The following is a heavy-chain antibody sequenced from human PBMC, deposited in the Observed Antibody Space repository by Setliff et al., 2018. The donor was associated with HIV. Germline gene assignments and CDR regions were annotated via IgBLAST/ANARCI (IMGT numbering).Heavy chain of an antibody. CDR1: GGSFTGYY. CDR2: INLSGRT. D-gene: IGHD6-19*01. J-gene: IGHJ1*01. Sequence: SETLSLTCAGFGGSFTGYYWSWIRQPPGKGLEWIGEINLSGRTHYNPSLKSRLTISVDTSKNQISLKLRSVTVADTAVYYCARGEIAVAATTSFQHWGQGTQVTVSS. CDR3: ARGEIAVAATTSFQH. V-gene: IGHV4-34*01.